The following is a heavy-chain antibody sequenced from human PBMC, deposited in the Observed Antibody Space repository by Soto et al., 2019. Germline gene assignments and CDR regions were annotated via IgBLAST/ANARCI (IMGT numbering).Heavy chain of an antibody. D-gene: IGHD6-19*01. CDR2: ISGSGGTT. Sequence: EVQLSESGGGLVQPGGSPRLSCAASGFTFSSYAMSWVRQAPGKGLEWVSAISGSGGTTYYADSVKGRFTISRDNSKNTLYLQMNSLRAEDTAVYYCAKGAGYSSGWLNWFDPWGQGTLVTVSS. J-gene: IGHJ5*02. CDR1: GFTFSSYA. CDR3: AKGAGYSSGWLNWFDP. V-gene: IGHV3-23*01.